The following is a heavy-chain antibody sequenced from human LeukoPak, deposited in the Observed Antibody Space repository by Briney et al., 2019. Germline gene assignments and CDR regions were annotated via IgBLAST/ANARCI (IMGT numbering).Heavy chain of an antibody. Sequence: ASVKVSCKVSGYTLTELSMHWVRQAPGKGLEWMGGFDPEDGETIYAQKFQGRVTMTEDTSTDTAYMELSSLRSEDTAVYYCATRGAIPMIVDQGVFDYWGQGTLVTVSS. CDR1: GYTLTELS. CDR2: FDPEDGET. D-gene: IGHD3-22*01. CDR3: ATRGAIPMIVDQGVFDY. V-gene: IGHV1-24*01. J-gene: IGHJ4*02.